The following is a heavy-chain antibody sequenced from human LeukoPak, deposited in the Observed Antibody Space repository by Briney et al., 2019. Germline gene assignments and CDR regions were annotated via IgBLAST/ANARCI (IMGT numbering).Heavy chain of an antibody. CDR3: AKDPRYSHTYFDY. Sequence: PGGSLRLSCTASGFTLSSYAMSWVRQAPGKGLEWVSAISGSGGSTYYADSVKGRFTISRDNSKNTLYLQMNSLRAEDTAVYYCAKDPRYSHTYFDYWGQGTLVTVSS. CDR2: ISGSGGST. J-gene: IGHJ4*02. V-gene: IGHV3-23*01. D-gene: IGHD5-18*01. CDR1: GFTLSSYA.